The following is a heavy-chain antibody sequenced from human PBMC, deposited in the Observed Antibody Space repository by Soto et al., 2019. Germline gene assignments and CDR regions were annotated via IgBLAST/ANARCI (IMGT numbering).Heavy chain of an antibody. J-gene: IGHJ4*02. V-gene: IGHV3-72*01. CDR2: TKHTNENFKT. CDR1: GFTLSDHY. Sequence: EVQVVESGGNLVQPGGSLRLSCAASGFTLSDHYMDWVRQAPGKGLEWVGRTKHTNENFKTDYAAYVKDRFTLSRHDSKNSLHLQMNSQKSDDKPVYYCHAFLSGHPYWGQGTLLTVS. D-gene: IGHD2-8*02. CDR3: HAFLSGHPY.